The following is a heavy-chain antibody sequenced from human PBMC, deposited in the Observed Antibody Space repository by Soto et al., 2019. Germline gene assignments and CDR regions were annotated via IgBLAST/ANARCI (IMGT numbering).Heavy chain of an antibody. J-gene: IGHJ6*02. CDR2: IIPIFGTA. CDR1: GGTFSSYA. Sequence: QVQLVQSGAEVKKPGSSVKVSCKASGGTFSSYAISWVRQAPGQGLEWMGGIIPIFGTANYAQKFQGRVTITADEATGTAYMELSSLRSEDAAVYYCAIAAIYGGSSDYYYHGMDVWGQGTTVTVSS. V-gene: IGHV1-69*12. CDR3: AIAAIYGGSSDYYYHGMDV. D-gene: IGHD2-15*01.